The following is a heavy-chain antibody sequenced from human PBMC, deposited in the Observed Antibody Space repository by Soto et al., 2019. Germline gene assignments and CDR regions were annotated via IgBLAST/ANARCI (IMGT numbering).Heavy chain of an antibody. J-gene: IGHJ4*02. CDR3: AKGVRVSKYYFHY. CDR1: GFTFSSYA. D-gene: IGHD3-10*02. Sequence: GGSLRLSCAASGFTFSSYAMSWVRQAPGKGLEWVSAISGSGGSTYYADSAKGRFTISRDNSKNTLYLQMNSLRAEDTAVYYCAKGVRVSKYYFHYWGQGTLVTVSS. V-gene: IGHV3-23*01. CDR2: ISGSGGST.